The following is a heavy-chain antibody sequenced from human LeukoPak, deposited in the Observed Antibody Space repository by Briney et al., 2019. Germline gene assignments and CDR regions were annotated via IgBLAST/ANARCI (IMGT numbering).Heavy chain of an antibody. CDR3: ARGRNWNYSPPGWFDP. J-gene: IGHJ5*02. V-gene: IGHV4-34*01. D-gene: IGHD1-7*01. CDR2: INHSGST. Sequence: SETLSLTCAVYGGSFSGYYWSWIRQPPGKGLEWIGEINHSGSTNYNPSLKSRVTISVDTSKNQFSLKLSSVTAADTAVYYCARGRNWNYSPPGWFDPWGQGTLVTVSS. CDR1: GGSFSGYY.